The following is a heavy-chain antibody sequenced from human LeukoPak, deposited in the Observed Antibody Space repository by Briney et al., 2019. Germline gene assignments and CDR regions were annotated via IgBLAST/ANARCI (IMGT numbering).Heavy chain of an antibody. CDR2: INHSGST. D-gene: IGHD3-16*02. CDR3: ARGLYDYVWGSYRYNPLYGMDV. CDR1: GFTFSSYS. Sequence: PGGSLRLSCAASGFTFSSYSMNWVRQAPGKGLEWIGEINHSGSTNYNPSLKSRVTISVDTSKNQFSLKLSSVTAADTAVYYCARGLYDYVWGSYRYNPLYGMDVWGQGTLVTVSS. V-gene: IGHV4-34*01. J-gene: IGHJ6*02.